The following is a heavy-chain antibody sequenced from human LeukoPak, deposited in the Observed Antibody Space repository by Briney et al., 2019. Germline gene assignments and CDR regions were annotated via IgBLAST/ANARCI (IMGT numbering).Heavy chain of an antibody. CDR2: MNPNSGNT. J-gene: IGHJ3*02. Sequence: ASVKVSCKASGYTFTSYDINWVRQATGQGLEWMGWMNPNSGNTGYAQKFQGRVTMTRNTSISTAYMELSSLRSEDTAVYYCARGPRYYDILTGRPLDAFDIWAKGQWSPSLQ. D-gene: IGHD3-9*01. V-gene: IGHV1-8*01. CDR1: GYTFTSYD. CDR3: ARGPRYYDILTGRPLDAFDI.